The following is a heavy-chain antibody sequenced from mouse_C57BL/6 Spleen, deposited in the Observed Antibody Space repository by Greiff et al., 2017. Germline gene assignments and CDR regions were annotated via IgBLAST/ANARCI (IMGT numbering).Heavy chain of an antibody. CDR3: ARWDGNYDFDY. Sequence: QVQLQQSGAELVRPGTSVKLSCKASGYTFTSYWMHWVKQRPGQGLEWIGVIDPSDSYTNYNQKFKGKATLTVDTSSSTAYMQLSSLTSEDSAVYYCARWDGNYDFDYWGQGTTLTVSS. CDR1: GYTFTSYW. J-gene: IGHJ2*01. D-gene: IGHD2-1*01. V-gene: IGHV1-59*01. CDR2: IDPSDSYT.